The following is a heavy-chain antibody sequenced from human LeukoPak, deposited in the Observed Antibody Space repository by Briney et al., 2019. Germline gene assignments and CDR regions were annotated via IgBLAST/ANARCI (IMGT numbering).Heavy chain of an antibody. Sequence: PSETLSLTCTVSGGSISSGSYYWSWIRQPAGKGLEWIGRIYISGSTNYNPSLKSRVTISVDTSKNQFSLKLSSVTAADTAVYYCARGLMDIVVVPAAITAFDIWGQGTMVTVSS. CDR2: IYISGST. CDR1: GGSISSGSYY. V-gene: IGHV4-61*02. J-gene: IGHJ3*02. CDR3: ARGLMDIVVVPAAITAFDI. D-gene: IGHD2-2*02.